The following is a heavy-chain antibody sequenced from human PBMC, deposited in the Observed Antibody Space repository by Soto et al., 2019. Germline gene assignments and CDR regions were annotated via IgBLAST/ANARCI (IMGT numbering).Heavy chain of an antibody. J-gene: IGHJ6*02. CDR3: ARGEWNYEFYYYYGMDV. D-gene: IGHD1-7*01. V-gene: IGHV1-69*06. CDR2: IIPIFGTA. CDR1: GGTFSSYA. Sequence: GASVKVSCKASGGTFSSYAISWVRQAPGQGLEWMGGIIPIFGTANYAQKFQGRVTITADKSTSTAYMELSSLRSEDTAVYYCARGEWNYEFYYYYGMDVWGQGTTVTVSS.